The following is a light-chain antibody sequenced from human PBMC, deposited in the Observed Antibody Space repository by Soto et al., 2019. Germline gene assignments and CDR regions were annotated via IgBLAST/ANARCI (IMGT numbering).Light chain of an antibody. CDR2: DVS. Sequence: QSALTQPASVSGSPGQSITISCTGSSSDVGGYNYVSWHQQLPGKAPKLMIYDVSNRPSGVSNRFSGSKSGNTASLTISGLQAEDEADYYCCSYASSSAYVFGTGTKVTVL. V-gene: IGLV2-14*01. J-gene: IGLJ1*01. CDR3: CSYASSSAYV. CDR1: SSDVGGYNY.